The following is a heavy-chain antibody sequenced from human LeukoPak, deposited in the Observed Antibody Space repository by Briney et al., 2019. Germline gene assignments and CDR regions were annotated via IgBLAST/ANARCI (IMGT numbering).Heavy chain of an antibody. CDR1: GFTFTNAW. J-gene: IGHJ4*02. CDR2: IKTKNDGGTT. CDR3: TTDLFDYYDPSDY. Sequence: GGSLRLSCAASGFTFTNAWMSWVRQAPGKGLEWVGRIKTKNDGGTTDYAAPVKGRFTISRDDSKNTLYLQMNSLNTEDTAVYYCTTDLFDYYDPSDYWGQGTLVTVSS. V-gene: IGHV3-15*01. D-gene: IGHD3-22*01.